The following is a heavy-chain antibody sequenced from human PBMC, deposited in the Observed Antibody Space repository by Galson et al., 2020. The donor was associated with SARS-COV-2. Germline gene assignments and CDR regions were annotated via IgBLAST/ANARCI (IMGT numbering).Heavy chain of an antibody. J-gene: IGHJ4*02. CDR2: IYSGGDA. V-gene: IGHV3-53*01. Sequence: GESLKISCAASGFTVSSNFMSWVRQTPERGLEWVSLIYSGGDAYYADSVKGRFTISRDSSKNTLYRQMNSLRAEDSAVYFCARERMAGTSYNYFDYWGQGTLVTVSS. D-gene: IGHD2-2*01. CDR1: GFTVSSNF. CDR3: ARERMAGTSYNYFDY.